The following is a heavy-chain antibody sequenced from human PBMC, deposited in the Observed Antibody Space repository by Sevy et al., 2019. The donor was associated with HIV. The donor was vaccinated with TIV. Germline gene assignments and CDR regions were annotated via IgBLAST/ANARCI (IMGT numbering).Heavy chain of an antibody. J-gene: IGHJ4*02. CDR3: ARDRQGAAGIDY. V-gene: IGHV3-21*01. Sequence: GGSLRLSCAASGFTFSSYSMNWVHQAPGKGLEWVSSISSSSSYIYYADSVKGRFTISRDNAKNSLYLQMKSLRAEDTAVYYCARDRQGAAGIDYWGQGTLVTASS. CDR1: GFTFSSYS. CDR2: ISSSSSYI. D-gene: IGHD6-13*01.